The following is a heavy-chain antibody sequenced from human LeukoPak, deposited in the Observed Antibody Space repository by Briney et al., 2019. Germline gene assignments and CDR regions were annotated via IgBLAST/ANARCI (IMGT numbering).Heavy chain of an antibody. D-gene: IGHD3-10*01. V-gene: IGHV4-30-4*01. J-gene: IGHJ4*02. CDR2: IYYSGST. CDR1: GGSISSGDYY. Sequence: SETLSLTCTVSGGSISSGDYYWSWIRQPPGKGLEWIGYIYYSGSTYYNPSLKSRVIISVDTSKNQFSLKLSSVTAADTAVYYCARVSKASFGELLIWGQGTLVTVSS. CDR3: ARVSKASFGELLI.